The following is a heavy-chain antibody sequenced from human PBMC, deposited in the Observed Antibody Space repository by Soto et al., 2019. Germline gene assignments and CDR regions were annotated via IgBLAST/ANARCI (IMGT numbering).Heavy chain of an antibody. CDR2: ISPYNGNT. J-gene: IGHJ4*02. Sequence: QVQLVQSGAEVKKPGASVRVSCAASGYSFSNYGISWVRQAPGQGLEWMGWISPYNGNTRGTQKFQDRLTMTTEPPTSTVFIELRSLTSDDTAVYYCARDLSQCAYTHGDGSHWGQGTLVTVSS. D-gene: IGHD5-18*01. CDR1: GYSFSNYG. V-gene: IGHV1-18*01. CDR3: ARDLSQCAYTHGDGSH.